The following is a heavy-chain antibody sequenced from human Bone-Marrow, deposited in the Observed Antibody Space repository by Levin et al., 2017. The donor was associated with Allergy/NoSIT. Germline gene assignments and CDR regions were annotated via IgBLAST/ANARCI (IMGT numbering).Heavy chain of an antibody. V-gene: IGHV3-21*01. J-gene: IGHJ5*02. Sequence: PGESLKISCAASGFTFSSYSMNWVRQAPGKGLEWVSSISSSSSYIYYADSVKGRFTISRDNAKNSLYLQMNSLRAEDTAVYYCARDARQWELLWWFDPWGQGTLVTVSS. CDR3: ARDARQWELLWWFDP. CDR1: GFTFSSYS. D-gene: IGHD1-26*01. CDR2: ISSSSSYI.